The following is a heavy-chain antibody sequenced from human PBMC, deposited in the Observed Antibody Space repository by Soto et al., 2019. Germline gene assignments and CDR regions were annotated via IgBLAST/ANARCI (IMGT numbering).Heavy chain of an antibody. CDR3: ARLNYDILTGSRQTDAFDI. J-gene: IGHJ3*02. CDR1: GYTFTGYY. CDR2: INPNSGGT. V-gene: IGHV1-2*04. Sequence: ASVKVSCKASGYTFTGYYMQWVRQAPGQGLEWMGWINPNSGGTNYAQKFQGWVTMTRDTSISTAYMELSRLRSDDTAVYYCARLNYDILTGSRQTDAFDIWGQGTMVTVSS. D-gene: IGHD3-9*01.